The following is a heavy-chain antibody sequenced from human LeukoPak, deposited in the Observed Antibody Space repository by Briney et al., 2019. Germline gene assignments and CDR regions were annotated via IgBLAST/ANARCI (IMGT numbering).Heavy chain of an antibody. V-gene: IGHV1-18*04. J-gene: IGHJ4*02. CDR2: ISAYNGNT. Sequence: ASVKVSCKASGYTFTSYGISWVRQAPGQGLEWMGWISAYNGNTNYAQKLQGRVTMTTDTSTSTAYMELRSLRSDDTAVYYCARDRYYYGPGSYGDYWGQGTLVTVSS. CDR1: GYTFTSYG. D-gene: IGHD3-10*01. CDR3: ARDRYYYGPGSYGDY.